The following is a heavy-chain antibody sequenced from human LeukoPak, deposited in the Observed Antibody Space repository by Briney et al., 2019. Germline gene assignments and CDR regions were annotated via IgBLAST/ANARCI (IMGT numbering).Heavy chain of an antibody. V-gene: IGHV3-7*03. Sequence: PGGSLRLSCAASGFSFSSYWMTWLRQAPGKGLEWVANIRGDESRKYYLDSVTGRFTISRDNAKNSLYLQMNSLRAEDTAVYYCAKFLNPGGEYYMDVWGKGTTVTVSS. CDR1: GFSFSSYW. J-gene: IGHJ6*03. CDR3: AKFLNPGGEYYMDV. CDR2: IRGDESRK. D-gene: IGHD3-16*01.